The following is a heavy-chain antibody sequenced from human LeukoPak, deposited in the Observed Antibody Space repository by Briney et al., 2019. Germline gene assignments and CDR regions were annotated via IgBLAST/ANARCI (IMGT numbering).Heavy chain of an antibody. CDR2: IIPIFGTA. CDR3: ARDKSLGEDRYGPDVLDY. CDR1: GGTFSSYA. Sequence: SVKVSCKASGGTFSSYAISWVRQAPGQGLEWMGGIIPIFGTANYAQKFQGRVTITADESTRTAYMEPSSLRPDDTRVDYCARDKSLGEDRYGPDVLDYWGQATLVAVSS. V-gene: IGHV1-69*13. D-gene: IGHD5-18*01. J-gene: IGHJ4*02.